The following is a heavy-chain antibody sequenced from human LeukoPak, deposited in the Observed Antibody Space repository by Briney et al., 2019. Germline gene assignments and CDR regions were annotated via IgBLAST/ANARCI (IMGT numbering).Heavy chain of an antibody. D-gene: IGHD2-15*01. CDR1: RFTFSNYD. CDR2: ISFDGSDK. CDR3: AKNKGWELPAELDS. J-gene: IGHJ4*02. V-gene: IGHV3-30*18. Sequence: GGSLRLSCAASRFTFSNYDMHWVRQAPGKGLEWVAVISFDGSDKYYADSVKGRFTISRDDAKTSVYLQLSSLRAEDTAVYYCAKNKGWELPAELDSWGQGALVIVSS.